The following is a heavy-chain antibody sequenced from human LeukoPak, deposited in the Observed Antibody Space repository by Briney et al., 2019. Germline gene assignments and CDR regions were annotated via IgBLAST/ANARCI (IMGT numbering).Heavy chain of an antibody. CDR3: ARQTTIAAAGKFDS. Sequence: PSETLSLTCTVSGGSISSYYWSWLRHPPGKGLEWIGYIHYSGSTNYNPSLRRRVTISVDTSKNHFSLKLSSVTAADTALYYCARQTTIAAAGKFDSWGQGILVTVSS. D-gene: IGHD6-13*01. CDR1: GGSISSYY. V-gene: IGHV4-59*08. J-gene: IGHJ4*02. CDR2: IHYSGST.